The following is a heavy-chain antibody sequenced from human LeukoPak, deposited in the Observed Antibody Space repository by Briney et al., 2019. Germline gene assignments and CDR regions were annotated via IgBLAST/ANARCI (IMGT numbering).Heavy chain of an antibody. V-gene: IGHV3-30*19. CDR3: ARDPVPSYSSSWYFDY. CDR2: ISYDGSNK. Sequence: GGSLRLSCAASGFSFSTYGMHWVRQAPGKGLEWVAVISYDGSNKYYADSVKGRFTISRDNSKNTLYLQMNSLRAEDTAVYYCARDPVPSYSSSWYFDYWGQGTLVTVSS. D-gene: IGHD6-13*01. J-gene: IGHJ4*02. CDR1: GFSFSTYG.